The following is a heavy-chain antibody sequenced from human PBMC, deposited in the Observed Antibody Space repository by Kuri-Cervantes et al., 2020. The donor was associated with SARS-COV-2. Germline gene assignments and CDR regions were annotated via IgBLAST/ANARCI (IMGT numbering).Heavy chain of an antibody. Sequence: GESLKISCAASGFTFSSYGMHWVRQAPGKGPGWVAVIWYDGSNKYYADSVKGRFTISRDNSKNTLCLKMNSLRAEDTAVYYCASDCSTTSCYPYLGQGTLVTVSS. CDR3: ASDCSTTSCYPY. CDR2: IWYDGSNK. D-gene: IGHD2-2*01. J-gene: IGHJ4*02. CDR1: GFTFSSYG. V-gene: IGHV3-33*01.